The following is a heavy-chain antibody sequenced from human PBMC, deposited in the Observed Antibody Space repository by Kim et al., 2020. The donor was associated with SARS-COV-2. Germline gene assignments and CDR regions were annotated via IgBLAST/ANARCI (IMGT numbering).Heavy chain of an antibody. CDR1: GFTFSSYA. Sequence: GGSLRLSCAASGFTFSSYAMHWVRQAPGKGLEWVAVISYDGSNKYYADSVKGRFTISRDNSKNTLYLQMNSLRAEDTAVYYCAREEYSSGSLKSFPFDYWGQGTLVTVSS. V-gene: IGHV3-30-3*01. J-gene: IGHJ4*02. CDR3: AREEYSSGSLKSFPFDY. D-gene: IGHD6-19*01. CDR2: ISYDGSNK.